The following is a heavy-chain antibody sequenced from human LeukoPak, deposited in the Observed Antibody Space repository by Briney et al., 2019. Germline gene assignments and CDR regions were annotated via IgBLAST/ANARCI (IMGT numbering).Heavy chain of an antibody. CDR1: GNSIRSSSYY. CDR3: ARLWRAAIDY. V-gene: IGHV4-39*01. J-gene: IGHJ4*02. D-gene: IGHD1-1*01. Sequence: SETLSLTCTVSGNSIRSSSYYWGWIRQPPGKGLEWIGSIYYSGSTYYNPSLKSRVTISADTSKNQFPLKLSSVTAADTAVYYCARLWRAAIDYGGQGTLVTVSS. CDR2: IYYSGST.